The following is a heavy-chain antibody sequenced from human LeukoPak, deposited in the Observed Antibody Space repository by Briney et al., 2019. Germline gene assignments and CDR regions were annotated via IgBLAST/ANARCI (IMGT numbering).Heavy chain of an antibody. CDR3: AKRIGSCNSISCLYFDY. CDR1: GFTFNNYA. CDR2: ISGSGGST. V-gene: IGHV3-23*01. Sequence: GGSLRLSCAASGFTFNNYAMSWVRQAPGKGLEWVSTISGSGGSTYYADSVRGRFVISRDNSKNTVHLQMNSLRAEDTAIYYCAKRIGSCNSISCLYFDYWGQGALVTVSS. J-gene: IGHJ4*02. D-gene: IGHD2-2*01.